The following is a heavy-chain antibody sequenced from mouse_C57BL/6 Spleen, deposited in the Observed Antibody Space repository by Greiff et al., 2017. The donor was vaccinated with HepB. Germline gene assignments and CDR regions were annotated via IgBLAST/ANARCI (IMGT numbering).Heavy chain of an antibody. CDR1: GYTFTDYE. CDR2: IYPGDGDT. V-gene: IGHV1-82*01. J-gene: IGHJ2*01. Sequence: QVQLQQSGAELVRPGASVTLSCKASGYTFTDYEMHWVKQRPGKGLEWIGRIYPGDGDTNYNGKFKGKATLTADKSSSTAYMQLSSLTSEDSAVYFCARLLDWGQGTTLTVSS. CDR3: ARLLD.